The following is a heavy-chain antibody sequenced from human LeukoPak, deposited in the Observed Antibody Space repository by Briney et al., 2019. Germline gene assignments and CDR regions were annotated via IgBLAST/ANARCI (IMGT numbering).Heavy chain of an antibody. J-gene: IGHJ4*01. CDR2: SSSSDDGK. V-gene: IGHV3-23*01. D-gene: IGHD2-21*01. CDR3: AKAPVTSCRGAFCYPFDY. Sequence: GGSLRLSCTASGLSLNNYAMSWVRQVPGKGLEWVSASSSSDDGKWYAESVRGRFTISRDTSKNTVYLQMNSLRVEDAGVYYCAKAPVTSCRGAFCYPFDYWGHGTLVTVSS. CDR1: GLSLNNYA.